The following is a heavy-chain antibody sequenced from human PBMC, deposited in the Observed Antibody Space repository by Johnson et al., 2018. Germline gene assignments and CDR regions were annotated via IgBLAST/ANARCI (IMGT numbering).Heavy chain of an antibody. V-gene: IGHV4-59*01. D-gene: IGHD2-15*01. J-gene: IGHJ3*02. CDR1: GGSISRYY. Sequence: QVQLQESGPGLVKASETLSLTCIVSGGSISRYYWSWIRQPPGKGLEWIGYVYYSGSTNYNPSLKSRVTISVDTSPPQLSLTLNAVTAADAAVYYCATTLTADCATSGHEGRRYSFHIWGQGTMVTVSS. CDR2: VYYSGST. CDR3: ATTLTADCATSGHEGRRYSFHI.